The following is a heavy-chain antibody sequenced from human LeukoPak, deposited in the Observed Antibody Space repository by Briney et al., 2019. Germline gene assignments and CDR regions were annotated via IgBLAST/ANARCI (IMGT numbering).Heavy chain of an antibody. D-gene: IGHD3-16*01. CDR3: AREGASVFDY. J-gene: IGHJ4*02. CDR2: IYYSGTT. Sequence: SETLSLTCTVSGASISSYYWKWIRQPPGRGRGWHGYIYYSGTTNYNPARKSLVTISVDTSKNQYSLKLSSVAAADTAVYYCAREGASVFDYWGQGTLVTVSS. V-gene: IGHV4-59*01. CDR1: GASISSYY.